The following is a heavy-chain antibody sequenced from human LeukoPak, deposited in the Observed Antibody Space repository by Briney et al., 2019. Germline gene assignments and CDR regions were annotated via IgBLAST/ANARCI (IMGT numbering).Heavy chain of an antibody. CDR3: AKDLTYSSSSGFDY. CDR1: GFTFDDYA. D-gene: IGHD6-6*01. J-gene: IGHJ4*02. V-gene: IGHV3-9*01. CDR2: ISWNSGSI. Sequence: GRSLRLFCAASGFTFDDYAMHWVRQAPGKGLEWVSGISWNSGSIGYADSVKGRFTISRDNAKNSLYLQMNSLRAEDTALYYCAKDLTYSSSSGFDYWGQGALVTVSS.